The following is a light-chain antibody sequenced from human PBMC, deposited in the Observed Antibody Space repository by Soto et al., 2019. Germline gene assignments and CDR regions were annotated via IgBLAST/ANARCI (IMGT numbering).Light chain of an antibody. CDR2: DAS. J-gene: IGKJ1*01. V-gene: IGKV1-33*01. CDR3: QQYDHLPRT. Sequence: DSQMIQSPSSLSASVGDRVTITCQASQEISNYLNWYQQKPGKAPKLLIYDASNLERGVPSRFSGRGSGTDFTFTISSLQPEDFATYYCQQYDHLPRTFGRGTKVDI. CDR1: QEISNY.